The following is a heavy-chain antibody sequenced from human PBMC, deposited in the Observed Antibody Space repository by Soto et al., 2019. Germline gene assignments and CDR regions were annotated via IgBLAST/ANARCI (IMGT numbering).Heavy chain of an antibody. D-gene: IGHD3-22*01. CDR2: IKSKTDGGTT. CDR1: GFTFSNAW. CDR3: TTDYYDSSGPYYYYGMGV. J-gene: IGHJ6*02. V-gene: IGHV3-15*01. Sequence: PGGSLRLSCAASGFTFSNAWMSWVRQAPGKGLEWVGRIKSKTDGGTTDYAAPVKGRFTISRDDSKNTLYLQMNSLKTEDTAVYYCTTDYYDSSGPYYYYGMGVCRQGTTFTVSS.